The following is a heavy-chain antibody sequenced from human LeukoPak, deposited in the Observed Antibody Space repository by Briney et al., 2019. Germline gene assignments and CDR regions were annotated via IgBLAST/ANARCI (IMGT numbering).Heavy chain of an antibody. D-gene: IGHD5-18*01. CDR2: INHSGTT. J-gene: IGHJ4*02. CDR3: ARKASHFSYGLGAIDY. V-gene: IGHV4-34*01. CDR1: GGSFSDHY. Sequence: SETLSLTCAVYGGSFSDHYWNWIRQPPGKGLEWIGEINHSGTTNYNASLKSRVTISVDTSKNRFSLKLNSMTAADTAVYYCARKASHFSYGLGAIDYWGQGNLVTVSS.